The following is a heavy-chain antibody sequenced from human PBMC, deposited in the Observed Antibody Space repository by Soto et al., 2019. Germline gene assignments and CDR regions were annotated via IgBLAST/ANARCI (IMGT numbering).Heavy chain of an antibody. D-gene: IGHD3-3*01. J-gene: IGHJ5*02. Sequence: QVQLQESGPGLVKPSQTLSLTCSVSGGSISSGGYYWIWIRQHPGKGLEWIGYIYNSGGTYYNPSLKSRFFISVDTSKNQFSLKLSSVTAADTAVYYCAKGLQIDDFPNWFDPWGQGTLVTVSS. V-gene: IGHV4-31*03. CDR2: IYNSGGT. CDR3: AKGLQIDDFPNWFDP. CDR1: GGSISSGGYY.